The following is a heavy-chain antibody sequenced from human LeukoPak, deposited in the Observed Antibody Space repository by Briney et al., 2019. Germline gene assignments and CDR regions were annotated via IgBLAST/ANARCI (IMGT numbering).Heavy chain of an antibody. J-gene: IGHJ4*02. CDR2: INAGNGNT. Sequence: ASVKVSCKASGYTFTSYAMHWVRQAPGQRLEWMGWINAGNGNTKYSQKFQGRVTITRDTSASTAYMELSSLRSEDTAVYYCARRRIAAAGNYFDYWGQGTLVTVSS. CDR1: GYTFTSYA. D-gene: IGHD6-13*01. CDR3: ARRRIAAAGNYFDY. V-gene: IGHV1-3*01.